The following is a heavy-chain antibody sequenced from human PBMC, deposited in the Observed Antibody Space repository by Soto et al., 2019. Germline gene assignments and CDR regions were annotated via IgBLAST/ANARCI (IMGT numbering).Heavy chain of an antibody. CDR2: IYYSGST. CDR3: ARGSTTENVDA. V-gene: IGHV4-59*08. CDR1: GGSISSYY. D-gene: IGHD3-16*01. Sequence: SETLSLTCTVSGGSISSYYWSWIRQPPGKGLEWIGYIYYSGSTNYNPSLKSRVTISVDTSKNQFSLKLTSVTAADTAVDYCARGSTTENVDAWGQGILVTGSS. J-gene: IGHJ5*02.